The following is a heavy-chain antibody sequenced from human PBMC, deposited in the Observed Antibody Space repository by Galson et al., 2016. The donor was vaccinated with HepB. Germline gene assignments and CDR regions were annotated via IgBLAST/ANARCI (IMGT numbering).Heavy chain of an antibody. CDR1: GFTFKTYT. Sequence: LRLSCAASGFTFKTYTMNWVRQAPGKAPEWVSSISSSKTYIYYADSVRGRFTVSRGNAKDSLYLQMYSLRAEDTATYYCAREGSVVKPTDPVSAFDFWGQGTVVTVSS. V-gene: IGHV3-21*01. J-gene: IGHJ3*01. D-gene: IGHD1-1*01. CDR2: ISSSKTYI. CDR3: AREGSVVKPTDPVSAFDF.